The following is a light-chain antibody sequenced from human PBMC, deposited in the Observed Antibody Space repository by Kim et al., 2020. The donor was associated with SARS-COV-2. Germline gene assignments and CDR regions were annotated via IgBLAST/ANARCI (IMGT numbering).Light chain of an antibody. V-gene: IGLV2-23*02. CDR3: CSYAGSSTFYV. J-gene: IGLJ1*01. Sequence: SITNTGTGTSSDVGSYNLVSWYQQHPGKAPKLMIYEVSKRPSGVSNRFSGSKSGNTASLTISGLQAEDEADYYCCSYAGSSTFYVFGTGTKVTVL. CDR2: EVS. CDR1: SSDVGSYNL.